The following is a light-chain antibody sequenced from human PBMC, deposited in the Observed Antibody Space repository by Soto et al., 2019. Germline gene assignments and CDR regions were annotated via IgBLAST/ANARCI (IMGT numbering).Light chain of an antibody. V-gene: IGKV1-39*01. CDR2: AAS. CDR1: ESIRNN. CDR3: QQTYSTPRGA. Sequence: DIQMTQSPSSLSASVGDRVTITCRASESIRNNLNWYQQKPGKAPKLLIYAASTLQSGVPSRFSGGGSGTEFTLTIGSRQPEDFTTYYCQQTYSTPRGAFGQGTKVDIK. J-gene: IGKJ1*01.